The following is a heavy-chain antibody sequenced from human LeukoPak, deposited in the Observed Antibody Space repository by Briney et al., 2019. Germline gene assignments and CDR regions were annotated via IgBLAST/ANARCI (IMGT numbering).Heavy chain of an antibody. CDR3: AMAVIGSGWTLDY. V-gene: IGHV3-53*01. CDR2: IYSGGST. J-gene: IGHJ4*02. CDR1: GFTVSSDY. D-gene: IGHD6-19*01. Sequence: GGSLRLSCAASGFTVSSDYMSWVRQAPGKGRQWVSLIYSGGSTYYADSVKGRFTIARDNSKNTLYLQVNSLRAEDAAVYYCAMAVIGSGWTLDYWGQGTLVTVSS.